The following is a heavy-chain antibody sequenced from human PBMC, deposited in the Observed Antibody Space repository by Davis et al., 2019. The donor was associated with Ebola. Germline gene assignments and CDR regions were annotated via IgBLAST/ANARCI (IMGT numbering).Heavy chain of an antibody. J-gene: IGHJ6*03. Sequence: SETLSLTCTVSGGSISSGGYYWSWIRQHPGKGLEWLGYIYYSGSTYYNPSLESRVTISVDTSKNQFSLKLSSVTAADTAVYYCAREVGYCSSTSCLYYYYYYMDVWGKGTTVTVSS. D-gene: IGHD2-2*01. V-gene: IGHV4-31*03. CDR3: AREVGYCSSTSCLYYYYYYMDV. CDR1: GGSISSGGYY. CDR2: IYYSGST.